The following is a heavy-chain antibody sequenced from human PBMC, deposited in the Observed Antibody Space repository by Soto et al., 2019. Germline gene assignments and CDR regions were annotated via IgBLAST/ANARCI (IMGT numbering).Heavy chain of an antibody. V-gene: IGHV1-46*01. D-gene: IGHD2-15*01. J-gene: IGHJ4*02. CDR2: INPSGGST. Sequence: ASVKVSRKASGYTFTSYYMHWVRQAPGQGLEWMGIINPSGGSTSYAQKFQGRVTMTRDTSTSTVYMELSSLRSEDTAVYYCAGHPGVAATENYFDYWGQGTLVTVSS. CDR1: GYTFTSYY. CDR3: AGHPGVAATENYFDY.